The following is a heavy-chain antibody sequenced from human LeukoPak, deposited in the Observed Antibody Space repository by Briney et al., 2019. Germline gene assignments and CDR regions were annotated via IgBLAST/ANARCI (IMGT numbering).Heavy chain of an antibody. CDR3: ATKQWLAPPPDS. J-gene: IGHJ4*02. V-gene: IGHV3-74*01. Sequence: GGSLRLSCAASGFTFSKYRMLWVRQAPGKGLESVSRINTDGTVTTYAGSVKGRFTVSRDNADNTMFLQMNSVRDEDTAVYYCATKQWLAPPPDSWGQGTPVTVSS. D-gene: IGHD6-19*01. CDR2: INTDGTVT. CDR1: GFTFSKYR.